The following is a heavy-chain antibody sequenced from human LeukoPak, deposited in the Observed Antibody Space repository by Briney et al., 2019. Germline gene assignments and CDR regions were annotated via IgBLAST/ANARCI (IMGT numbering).Heavy chain of an antibody. J-gene: IGHJ3*02. CDR1: GGSFSGYY. V-gene: IGHV4-34*01. CDR3: SGSLNAFDI. CDR2: INHSGST. Sequence: SETLSLTCAVYGGSFSGYYWSWIRQPPGKGLEWIGEINHSGSTNYNPSLKSRVTISVDTPKNQFSLKLSSVTAADTAVYYCSGSLNAFDIWGQGTMVTVSS. D-gene: IGHD5-12*01.